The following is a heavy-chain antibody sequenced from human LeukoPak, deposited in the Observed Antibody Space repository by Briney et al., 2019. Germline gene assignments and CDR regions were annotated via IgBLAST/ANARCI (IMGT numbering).Heavy chain of an antibody. CDR3: ARAGRDGYSYFDY. J-gene: IGHJ4*02. CDR1: GGSISSYY. V-gene: IGHV4-59*01. CDR2: IYYSGGT. Sequence: SETLSLTCTVSGGSISSYYWSWIRQPPGEGLEWIGYIYYSGGTNYNPSLKSRVTISVDTSKNQFSLKLSSVTAADTAVYYCARAGRDGYSYFDYWGQGTLVTVSS. D-gene: IGHD5-24*01.